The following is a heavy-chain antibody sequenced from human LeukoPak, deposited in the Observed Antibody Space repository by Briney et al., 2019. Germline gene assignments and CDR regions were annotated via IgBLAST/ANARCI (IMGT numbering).Heavy chain of an antibody. Sequence: GRSLRLSCAASGFTFSSYAMHWVRQAPGKGLEWVAVISYDGSNKYYADSVKGRFTISRDNSENTLYLQMNSLRAEDTAVYYCARDEYYDSSGYLRFDAFDIWGQGTMVTVSS. J-gene: IGHJ3*02. CDR2: ISYDGSNK. D-gene: IGHD3-22*01. CDR1: GFTFSSYA. V-gene: IGHV3-30-3*01. CDR3: ARDEYYDSSGYLRFDAFDI.